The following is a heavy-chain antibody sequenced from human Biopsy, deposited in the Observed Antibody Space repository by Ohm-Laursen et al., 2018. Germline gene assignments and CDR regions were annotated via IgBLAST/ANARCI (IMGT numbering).Heavy chain of an antibody. D-gene: IGHD2-2*01. V-gene: IGHV4-34*01. CDR2: VHHDGRA. CDR1: GGTYSGYY. J-gene: IGHJ5*02. CDR3: ARFIVPSLHCSNGVCPIRWFDP. Sequence: SDTLSLTWTVYGGTYSGYYWSWIRQPPGKGLEWIGEVHHDGRANYNPSLKSRVTISGDMSKKQFSLKLSGVTAADTAVYYCARFIVPSLHCSNGVCPIRWFDPWGQGILVTVFS.